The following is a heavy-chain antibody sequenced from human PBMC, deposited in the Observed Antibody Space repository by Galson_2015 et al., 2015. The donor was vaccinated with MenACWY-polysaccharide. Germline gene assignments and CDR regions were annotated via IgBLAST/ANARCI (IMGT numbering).Heavy chain of an antibody. CDR3: SRVNRYYDSAIDYYCFDY. CDR2: IGAYNGDT. J-gene: IGHJ4*02. Sequence: SVKVSCKASGYTFTNYGINWVRQAPGQGLEWVGWIGAYNGDTNYEQRFQGRVTMTTETSTNKAYLELRGLRSDDTAGYYCSRVNRYYDSAIDYYCFDYWGQGTLVTVSS. V-gene: IGHV1-18*01. CDR1: GYTFTNYG. D-gene: IGHD3-3*01.